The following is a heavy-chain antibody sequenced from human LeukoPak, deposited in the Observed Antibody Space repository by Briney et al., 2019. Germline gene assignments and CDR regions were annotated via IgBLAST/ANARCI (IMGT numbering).Heavy chain of an antibody. CDR1: GGTFSSYA. V-gene: IGHV1-69*05. CDR3: ARDGYCSGGSCYDDY. D-gene: IGHD2-15*01. J-gene: IGHJ4*02. Sequence: SVEVSCKASGGTFSSYAISWVRQAPGQGLEWMGGIIPIFGTANYAQKFQGRVTITTDESTSTAYMELSSLRSEDTAVYYCARDGYCSGGSCYDDYWGQGTLVTVSS. CDR2: IIPIFGTA.